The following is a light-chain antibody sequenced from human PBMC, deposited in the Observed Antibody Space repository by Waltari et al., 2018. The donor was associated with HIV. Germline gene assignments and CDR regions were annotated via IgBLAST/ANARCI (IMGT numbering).Light chain of an antibody. Sequence: IQMTQSPSALSASVGDTVTITCRASQKINRYLNWYQEEVGEAPRLLVYGASSLQSGVPARFRGSGSGSEYKLTISNLQSEDFASYFCQQGYGAPFTFGPGSTV. CDR1: QKINRY. CDR3: QQGYGAPFT. CDR2: GAS. V-gene: IGKV1-39*01. J-gene: IGKJ3*01.